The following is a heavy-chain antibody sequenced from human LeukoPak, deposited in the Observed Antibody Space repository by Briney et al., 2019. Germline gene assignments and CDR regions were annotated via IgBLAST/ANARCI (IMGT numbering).Heavy chain of an antibody. J-gene: IGHJ4*02. Sequence: GGSLRLSCAASAFSFSGYGIHWVRHAPGKGLEWVAVIWHDGSAEFYADSVRGRFSISRDDSKNMVYLQMNCLRAEDTALYYCAKDSRGGWTGYFDNWGQGTLVTVSS. D-gene: IGHD6-19*01. CDR3: AKDSRGGWTGYFDN. CDR1: AFSFSGYG. V-gene: IGHV3-33*06. CDR2: IWHDGSAE.